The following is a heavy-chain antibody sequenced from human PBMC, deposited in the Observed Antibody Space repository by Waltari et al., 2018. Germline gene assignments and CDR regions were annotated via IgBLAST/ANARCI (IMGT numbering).Heavy chain of an antibody. CDR1: GGSISSYY. CDR2: IYYSGST. V-gene: IGHV4-59*01. J-gene: IGHJ5*02. D-gene: IGHD2-15*01. Sequence: QVQLQESGPGLVKPSEPLSLTCTVPGGSISSYYWSWIRQPPGKGLEWIGYIYYSGSTNYNPSLKSRVTISVDTSKNQFSLKLSSVTAADTAVYYCARGYCSGGSCYDWFDPWGQGTLVTVSS. CDR3: ARGYCSGGSCYDWFDP.